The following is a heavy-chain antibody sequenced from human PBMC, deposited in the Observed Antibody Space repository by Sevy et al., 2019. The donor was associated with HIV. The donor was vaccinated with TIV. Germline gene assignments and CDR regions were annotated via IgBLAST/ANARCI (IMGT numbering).Heavy chain of an antibody. Sequence: ASVKVSCKASGDTFSTYGLSWVRQAPGQGLEWMGGIIPIFGTPNFAQKFQGRVTITADESASTAYMELSSLRSEDTALYYCAREGGVATTGDHDAFDIWGHGTLVTVSS. CDR3: AREGGVATTGDHDAFDI. J-gene: IGHJ3*02. CDR2: IIPIFGTP. CDR1: GDTFSTYG. D-gene: IGHD7-27*01. V-gene: IGHV1-69*13.